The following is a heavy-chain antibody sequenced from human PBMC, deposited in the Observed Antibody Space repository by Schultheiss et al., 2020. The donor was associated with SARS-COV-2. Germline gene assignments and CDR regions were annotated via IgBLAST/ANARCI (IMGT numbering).Heavy chain of an antibody. J-gene: IGHJ5*02. CDR3: VRDDGGYFRTSWFDP. D-gene: IGHD3-22*01. Sequence: SETLSLTCTVSGGSISSSSYYWGWIRQPPGKGLEWIGSFFYSGTTNFNPSLKSRVTMSADTSKNQFSLKLSSVTAADTAVYYCVRDDGGYFRTSWFDPWGQGTRVTVSS. V-gene: IGHV4-39*07. CDR1: GGSISSSSYY. CDR2: FFYSGTT.